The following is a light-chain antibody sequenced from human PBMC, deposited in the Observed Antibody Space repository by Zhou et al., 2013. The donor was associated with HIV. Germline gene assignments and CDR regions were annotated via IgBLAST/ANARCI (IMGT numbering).Light chain of an antibody. CDR3: QQYGSFPLT. CDR2: GAS. V-gene: IGKV3-20*01. J-gene: IGKJ4*01. Sequence: EIVLTQSPGTLSLSPGERATLSCRASQSLSSRYLAWHQQKPGQAPRLLISGASTRATGIPDRFSGRGSGTDFSLTIRRLEPEDFAVYYCQQYGSFPLTFGGGTTVEIE. CDR1: QSLSSRY.